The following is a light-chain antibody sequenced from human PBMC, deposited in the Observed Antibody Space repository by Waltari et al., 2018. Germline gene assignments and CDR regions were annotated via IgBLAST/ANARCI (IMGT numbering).Light chain of an antibody. CDR2: CNT. CDR1: ISNIGAGYD. V-gene: IGLV1-40*01. Sequence: QSVLTQPPSVSAAPGRRVTISCTGDISNIGAGYDVHWYQQLPETSPKLLIYCNTIWPAGLPDRFSASRSVTSASLAITGLQAEDEADYYCQSFDGRRTLFGGGTKLTVL. CDR3: QSFDGRRTL. J-gene: IGLJ2*01.